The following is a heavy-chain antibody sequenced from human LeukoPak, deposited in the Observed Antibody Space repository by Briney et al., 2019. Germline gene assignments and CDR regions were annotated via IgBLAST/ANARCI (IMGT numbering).Heavy chain of an antibody. CDR2: ISGSGGST. J-gene: IGHJ4*02. V-gene: IGHV3-23*01. D-gene: IGHD2-2*01. CDR1: GFTFNNYA. Sequence: GGSLRLSCAASGFTFNNYAMSWVRQAPGKGPEWLSAISGSGGSTTDADSVKGRFTISRDNAKNTLYLQMNSLRAEDTAVYYCAKDPVKGTSGAYYFDYWGQGILVTVSS. CDR3: AKDPVKGTSGAYYFDY.